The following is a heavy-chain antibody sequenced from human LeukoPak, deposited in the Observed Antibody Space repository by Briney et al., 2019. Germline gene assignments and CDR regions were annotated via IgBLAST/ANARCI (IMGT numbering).Heavy chain of an antibody. CDR1: GGSISSGGHY. Sequence: SQTLSLTCSVSGGSISSGGHYWSWIRQYPGKGLEWIGYMYYSGTTYHNPSLKSRATIAADRSKNQFSLQLTSVTAADTAIYYCARVNNMIVGPDYWGQGTLVTVSS. J-gene: IGHJ4*02. CDR3: ARVNNMIVGPDY. V-gene: IGHV4-31*02. CDR2: MYYSGTT. D-gene: IGHD3-22*01.